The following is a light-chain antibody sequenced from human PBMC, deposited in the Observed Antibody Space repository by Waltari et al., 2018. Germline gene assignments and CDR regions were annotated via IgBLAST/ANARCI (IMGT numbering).Light chain of an antibody. CDR3: CSYLGGSAWA. J-gene: IGLJ3*02. V-gene: IGLV2-23*02. CDR1: GGDIWSSHL. CDR2: EVS. Sequence: QSALTQPASVSGSSGQSITISCTGTGGDIWSSHLASWYQQHPGKVPKVIIFEVSKRPSGVSNRFSGSKSGNTAFLTISGLQPEDEADYYCCSYLGGSAWAFGGRTKLTVL.